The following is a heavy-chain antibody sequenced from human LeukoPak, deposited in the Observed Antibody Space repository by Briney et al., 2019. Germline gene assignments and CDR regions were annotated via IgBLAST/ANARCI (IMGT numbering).Heavy chain of an antibody. CDR3: AKDVYCSGGSCYGLDY. J-gene: IGHJ4*02. CDR1: GFTFSSYA. D-gene: IGHD2-15*01. CDR2: IGGSGGT. Sequence: GESLKISCAASGFTFSSYAMSWVRQAPGKGLEWVSIIGGSGGTYSADSVKGRFTISRDNSKNTLYLQMNSLRAEDTAVYYCAKDVYCSGGSCYGLDYWGQGTLVTVSS. V-gene: IGHV3-23*01.